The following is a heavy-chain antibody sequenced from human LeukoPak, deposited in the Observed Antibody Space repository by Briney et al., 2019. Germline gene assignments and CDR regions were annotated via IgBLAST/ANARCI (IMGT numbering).Heavy chain of an antibody. CDR2: IKQDGSEK. CDR1: GFTFSSYW. V-gene: IGHV3-7*03. J-gene: IGHJ4*02. CDR3: ARGSQYDVLTGYYTFDY. Sequence: PAGSLRLSCAASGFTFSSYWTSWVRQASGKGLEWLANIKQDGSEKYYVDSVKGRFTIPRDNAKNSLNLQINSLRAEDTAVYYCARGSQYDVLTGYYTFDYWGQGTLVTVSS. D-gene: IGHD3-9*01.